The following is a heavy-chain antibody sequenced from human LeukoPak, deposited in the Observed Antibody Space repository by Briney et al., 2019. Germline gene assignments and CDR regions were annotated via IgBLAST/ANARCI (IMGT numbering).Heavy chain of an antibody. Sequence: ASVKVSCKASGYTFTSYGISWVRQAPGRGLEWMGWISAYNGNTNYAQKLQGRVTMTTDTSTSTAYMELRSLRSDDTAVYYCARGATYYYDSSGYYQCDYWGQGTLVTVSS. CDR1: GYTFTSYG. D-gene: IGHD3-22*01. CDR2: ISAYNGNT. V-gene: IGHV1-18*01. J-gene: IGHJ4*02. CDR3: ARGATYYYDSSGYYQCDY.